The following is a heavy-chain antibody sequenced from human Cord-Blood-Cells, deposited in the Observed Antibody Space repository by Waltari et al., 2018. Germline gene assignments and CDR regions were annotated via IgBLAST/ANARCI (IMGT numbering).Heavy chain of an antibody. CDR1: GFTVSSNY. Sequence: EVQLVESGGGLIQPGGSLRLSCAASGFTVSSNYMSWVRQAPGKGLEWVSVIYSGVSTYYADSVKCRFTISRDNSKNTLYLQMNSLRAEDTAVYYCARGGYCTNGVCFDYWGQGTLVTVSS. CDR3: ARGGYCTNGVCFDY. CDR2: IYSGVST. J-gene: IGHJ4*02. V-gene: IGHV3-53*01. D-gene: IGHD2-8*01.